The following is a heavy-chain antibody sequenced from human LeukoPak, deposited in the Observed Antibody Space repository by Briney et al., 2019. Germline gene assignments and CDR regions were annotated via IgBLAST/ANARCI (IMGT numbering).Heavy chain of an antibody. Sequence: GRSPRLSCAASGFTFSSYAMHWVRQAPGKGLEWVAVISYDGGNKYYADSVKGRFTISRDNSKNTLYLQMNSLRAEDTAVYYCARDSMDTAMVPLFGYWGQGTLVTVSS. V-gene: IGHV3-30-3*01. CDR2: ISYDGGNK. D-gene: IGHD5-18*01. CDR3: ARDSMDTAMVPLFGY. CDR1: GFTFSSYA. J-gene: IGHJ4*02.